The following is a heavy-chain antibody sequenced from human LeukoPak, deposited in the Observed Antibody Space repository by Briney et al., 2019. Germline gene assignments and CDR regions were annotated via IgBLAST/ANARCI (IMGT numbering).Heavy chain of an antibody. J-gene: IGHJ4*02. CDR1: GYTFTGYY. Sequence: ASVKVSCKASGYTFTGYYIHWVRQAPGQGLEWMGWINPNSGGTNYAQKFQGRVTMTRDTSISTAYMELSRLRSDDTAVYYCASIKVDRNYFDYWGQGTLVTVSS. D-gene: IGHD5-12*01. CDR2: INPNSGGT. V-gene: IGHV1-2*02. CDR3: ASIKVDRNYFDY.